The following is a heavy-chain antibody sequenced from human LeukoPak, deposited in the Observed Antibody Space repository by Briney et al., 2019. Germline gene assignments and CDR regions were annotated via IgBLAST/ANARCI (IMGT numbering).Heavy chain of an antibody. J-gene: IGHJ6*03. CDR1: GYTFTGYY. CDR3: ARTPPTYYCSGGSCYHYYYYMDV. Sequence: ASVKVSCKASGYTFTGYYMHWVRQAPGQGLEWMGWINPNSGGTNYAQKLQGRVTMTTDTSTSTVYMELSSLRSEDTAVYYCARTPPTYYCSGGSCYHYYYYMDVWGKGTTVTVSS. D-gene: IGHD2-15*01. V-gene: IGHV1-2*02. CDR2: INPNSGGT.